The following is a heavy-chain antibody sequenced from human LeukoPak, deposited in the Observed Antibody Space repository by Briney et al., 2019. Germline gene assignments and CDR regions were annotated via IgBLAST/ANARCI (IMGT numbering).Heavy chain of an antibody. CDR2: ISWNSGSI. J-gene: IGHJ4*02. Sequence: AGGSLRLSCAASGFTFDDYAMHWVRQAPGKGLEWVSGISWNSGSIGYADSVKGRFTISRDNAKNSLYLQMNSLRAEDTALYYCAKDVLPHLGYSSSPDYWGQGTLVTVSS. CDR1: GFTFDDYA. D-gene: IGHD6-13*01. V-gene: IGHV3-9*01. CDR3: AKDVLPHLGYSSSPDY.